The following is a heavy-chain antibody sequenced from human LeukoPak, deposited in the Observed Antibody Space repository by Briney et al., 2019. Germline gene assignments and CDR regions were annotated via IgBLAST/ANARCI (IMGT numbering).Heavy chain of an antibody. D-gene: IGHD6-13*01. J-gene: IGHJ4*02. CDR2: INPSGGGA. CDR3: ARPRTSSWYSFDY. CDR1: GYTLTSYY. V-gene: IGHV1-46*01. Sequence: ASVKVSCKASGYTLTSYYMHWVRQAPGQGLEWMGIINPSGGGAFYAQKFQGRVTMTRDTSTSTAYMELSSLRSEDTAVYYCARPRTSSWYSFDYWGQGTLVTVSS.